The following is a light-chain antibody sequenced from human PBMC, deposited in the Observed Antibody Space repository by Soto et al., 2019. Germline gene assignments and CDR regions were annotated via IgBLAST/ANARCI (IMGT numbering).Light chain of an antibody. V-gene: IGKV3-20*01. CDR1: QSVRSN. CDR2: HAS. Sequence: EIVMTQSPVTLSASPGERHTLCCRASQSVRSNLAWYQQKPGQXPRXXIYHASSRATGIPDRFSGGGSGTDLTITISRLQPEDFAVYYCQQYGSSPTTFGQGTKVDIK. J-gene: IGKJ1*01. CDR3: QQYGSSPTT.